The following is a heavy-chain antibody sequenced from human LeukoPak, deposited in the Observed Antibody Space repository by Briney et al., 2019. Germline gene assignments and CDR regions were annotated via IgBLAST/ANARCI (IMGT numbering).Heavy chain of an antibody. Sequence: PSETLSLTCTVSGGSISSKNYYWGWVRQPPGKGLDLIGTIYYSGSTYYKPSLKSRVTISVDTSKNQLSLKLSSVTAADTAVYYCARRDSYGGGWFDPWGQGTLVTVSS. CDR3: ARRDSYGGGWFDP. CDR1: GGSISSKNYY. V-gene: IGHV4-39*01. D-gene: IGHD4-23*01. J-gene: IGHJ5*02. CDR2: IYYSGST.